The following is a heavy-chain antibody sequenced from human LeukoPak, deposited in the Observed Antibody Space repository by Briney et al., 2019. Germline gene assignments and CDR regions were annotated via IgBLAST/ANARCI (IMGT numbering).Heavy chain of an antibody. CDR2: ISGSGGST. V-gene: IGHV3-23*01. J-gene: IGHJ4*02. Sequence: PGGSLRLSCAASGFTFSSYAVSWVRQAPGKGLEWVSAISGSGGSTYYADSVKGRFTISRDNSKNTLYLQMNSLRAEDTAVYYCAKDLVNSALPGYFDYWGQGTLVTVSS. D-gene: IGHD4-23*01. CDR1: GFTFSSYA. CDR3: AKDLVNSALPGYFDY.